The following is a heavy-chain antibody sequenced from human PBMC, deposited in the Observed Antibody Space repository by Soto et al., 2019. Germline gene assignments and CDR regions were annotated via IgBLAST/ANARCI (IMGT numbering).Heavy chain of an antibody. D-gene: IGHD2-2*01. J-gene: IGHJ5*02. Sequence: PGESLKISCKGSGYSFTSYWIGWVRQMPGKGLEWMGIIYPGDSDTRYSPSFQGQVTISADKSISTAYLQWSSLKASDTAMYYCARPRCPRTSRYFDVEYWFDPWGQGTLVTVSS. V-gene: IGHV5-51*01. CDR3: ARPRCPRTSRYFDVEYWFDP. CDR2: IYPGDSDT. CDR1: GYSFTSYW.